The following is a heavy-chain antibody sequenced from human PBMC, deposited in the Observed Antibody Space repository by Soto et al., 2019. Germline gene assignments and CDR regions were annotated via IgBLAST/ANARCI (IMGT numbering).Heavy chain of an antibody. D-gene: IGHD4-17*01. CDR2: IIPIFGTA. Sequence: QVQLVQSGAEVKKPGSSVKVSCKASGGTFSSYAISWVRQAPGQGLEWMGGIIPIFGTANYAQKFQGRVTITADESTSRAYMELSSLRSEDTAVCYCAGDLGRSAGTVPTNFDYWGQGTLVTVSS. CDR3: AGDLGRSAGTVPTNFDY. J-gene: IGHJ4*02. V-gene: IGHV1-69*12. CDR1: GGTFSSYA.